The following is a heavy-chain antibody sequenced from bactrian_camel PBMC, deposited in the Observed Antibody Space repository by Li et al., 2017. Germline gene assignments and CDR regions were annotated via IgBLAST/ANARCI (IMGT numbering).Heavy chain of an antibody. D-gene: IGHD6*01. CDR1: GFTFSSYR. CDR2: INPDGSVT. V-gene: IGHV3S40*01. Sequence: VQLVESGGGLVQPGGSLRLSCAASGFTFSSYRMSWVRQAPGKGLEWVSTINPDGSVTYGATSVTARFTISRDNPKNTVYLQMDSLKPEDTAMYYCVRDLTQYGGSWSLLAETPSYAFGANYWGQGTQVTVS. J-gene: IGHJ4*01. CDR3: VRDLTQYGGSWSLLAETPSYAFGANY.